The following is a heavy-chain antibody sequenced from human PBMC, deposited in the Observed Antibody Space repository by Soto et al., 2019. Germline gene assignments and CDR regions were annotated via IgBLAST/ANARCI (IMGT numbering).Heavy chain of an antibody. CDR2: IIPFFGTA. Sequence: QVQLVQSGAEVKKPGSPGKSSCRASGGTLSSYAISGLQQAPDQGLDWMGGIIPFFGTATYAQKFQGRVTITADESTSTAYMELSSLRSEDTAVYYCAREAPHYGSGSYAAYWGQGTLVTVSS. J-gene: IGHJ4*02. D-gene: IGHD3-10*01. V-gene: IGHV1-69*01. CDR3: AREAPHYGSGSYAAY. CDR1: GGTLSSYA.